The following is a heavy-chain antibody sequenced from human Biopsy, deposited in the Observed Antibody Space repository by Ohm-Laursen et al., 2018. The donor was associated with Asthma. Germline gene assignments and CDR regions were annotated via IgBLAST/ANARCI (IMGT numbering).Heavy chain of an antibody. J-gene: IGHJ4*02. D-gene: IGHD5-18*01. CDR3: ARFKRGYSYGYAGVFDY. CDR1: GFTFSSYS. V-gene: IGHV3-48*02. CDR2: ISSSSSTI. Sequence: SLRLSCAASGFTFSSYSMNWVRQAPGKGLEWVSYISSSSSTIYYADSVKGRFTISRDNAKNSLYLQMNSLRDEDTAVYYCARFKRGYSYGYAGVFDYWGQRTLVTVSS.